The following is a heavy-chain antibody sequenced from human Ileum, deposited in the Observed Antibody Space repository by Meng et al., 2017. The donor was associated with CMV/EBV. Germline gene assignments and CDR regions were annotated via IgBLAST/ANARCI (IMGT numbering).Heavy chain of an antibody. CDR3: ARDGYYGSGGYYA. D-gene: IGHD3-10*01. J-gene: IGHJ5*02. Sequence: ASVKVSCKASGYTFTDYYMHWVRQAPGQGLEWMGWINPNSGGTNYAQKFQGRVTMTRDTSISTAYMELSGLRFDDTAVYYCARDGYYGSGGYYAWGQGTLVTVSS. CDR2: INPNSGGT. CDR1: GYTFTDYY. V-gene: IGHV1-2*02.